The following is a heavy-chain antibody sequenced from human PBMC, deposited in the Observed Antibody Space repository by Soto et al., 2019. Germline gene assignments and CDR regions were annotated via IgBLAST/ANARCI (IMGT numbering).Heavy chain of an antibody. CDR2: IYHSGST. CDR1: GGSISSGGYS. D-gene: IGHD4-17*01. V-gene: IGHV4-30-2*01. CDR3: ARDLNGDYFDY. J-gene: IGHJ4*02. Sequence: TSETLSLTCAVSGGSISSGGYSWSWIRQPPGKGLEWIGYIYHSGSTYYNPSLKSRVTISVDRSKNQFSLELSSVTAADTAVYYCARDLNGDYFDYWGQGTLVTVSS.